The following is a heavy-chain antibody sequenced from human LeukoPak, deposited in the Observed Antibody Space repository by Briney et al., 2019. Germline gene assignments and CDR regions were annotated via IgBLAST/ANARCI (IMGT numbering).Heavy chain of an antibody. D-gene: IGHD5-12*01. J-gene: IGHJ4*02. Sequence: GESLKISCKGIGSSFTNYWIGWVRQMPGKGLEWMGIVYPGDSDTRYSPSFQGQVTISADKSITTAYLQWSSLQASDTAMYYCARSGYNGFAFDSWGQGTLVTVSS. CDR2: VYPGDSDT. V-gene: IGHV5-51*01. CDR1: GSSFTNYW. CDR3: ARSGYNGFAFDS.